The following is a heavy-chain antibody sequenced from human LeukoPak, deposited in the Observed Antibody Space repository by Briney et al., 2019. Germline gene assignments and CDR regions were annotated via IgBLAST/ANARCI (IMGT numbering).Heavy chain of an antibody. CDR3: ARARWQLVPYFDS. J-gene: IGHJ4*02. CDR1: VYTFTSYG. Sequence: AVKVSCKASVYTFTSYGISWVRQAPGQGLEWMGWISAYNGNTNYAQKLQGRVTMTTDTSTSTAYMELGSLRSDDTAVYYCARARWQLVPYFDSWGQGTLVTVSS. CDR2: ISAYNGNT. D-gene: IGHD6-6*01. V-gene: IGHV1-18*01.